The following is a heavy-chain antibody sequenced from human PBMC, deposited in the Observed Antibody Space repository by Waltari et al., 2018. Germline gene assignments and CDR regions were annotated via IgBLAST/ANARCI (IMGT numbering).Heavy chain of an antibody. CDR2: IYYSGRT. V-gene: IGHV4-31*03. CDR1: GGSISSSGYS. D-gene: IGHD3-10*01. J-gene: IGHJ4*02. CDR3: ARTRDFYGSGSYSGSDY. Sequence: QVQLQESGPGLVKPSQTLSLTCTVSGGSISSSGYSWRCIRQHPGKGLEWIGYIYYSGRTYYNPSLKSRVTILVDTSKSQFSLKLSSVTAADTAVYYCARTRDFYGSGSYSGSDYWGQGTLVTVSS.